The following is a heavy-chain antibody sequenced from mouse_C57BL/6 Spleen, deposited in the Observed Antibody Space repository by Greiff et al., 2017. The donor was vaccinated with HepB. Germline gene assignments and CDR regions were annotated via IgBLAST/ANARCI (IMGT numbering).Heavy chain of an antibody. V-gene: IGHV1-53*01. CDR2: INPSNGGT. J-gene: IGHJ1*03. CDR1: GYTFTSYW. D-gene: IGHD1-1*01. Sequence: QVQLQQPGTELVKPGASVKLSCKASGYTFTSYWMPWVKQRPGQGLEWIGNINPSNGGTNYNEKFKSKATLTADKSSSTAYKKLSSLTSEDSAVYYCARYWTTVVAIGYFDVWGRGTTVTVAT. CDR3: ARYWTTVVAIGYFDV.